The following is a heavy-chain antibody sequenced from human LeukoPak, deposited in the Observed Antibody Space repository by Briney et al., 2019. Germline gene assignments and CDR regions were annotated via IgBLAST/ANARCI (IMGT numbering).Heavy chain of an antibody. Sequence: GGSLRLSCAASGFSFRDFWMTWVRQAPGKGLEWAANINQGGGVKYYVDSVKGRFTISRDDTESSLYVQMNSLRDEDTAVYYXARFGYXXXXXEXXXQXXXVXXXXXXXXXXXXYLW. CDR1: GFSFRDFW. CDR3: ARFGYXXXXXEXXXQXXXVXXXXXXXXXXXXYL. CDR2: INQGGGVK. V-gene: IGHV3-7*02. D-gene: IGHD3-16*02. J-gene: IGHJ2*01.